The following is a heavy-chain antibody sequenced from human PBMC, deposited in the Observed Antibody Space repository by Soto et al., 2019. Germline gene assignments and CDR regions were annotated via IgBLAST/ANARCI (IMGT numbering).Heavy chain of an antibody. CDR2: IHPGESDT. J-gene: IGHJ6*02. Sequence: PGESLKISCKSYGYSFTTYWIAWVRQMPGKGLEWMGSIHPGESDTRYSPSLQGQVTISADRSITTAYLQWSSLKASDTAIYYCARHEATYYNFYGMDVWGQGTTVTVSS. CDR1: GYSFTTYW. CDR3: ARHEATYYNFYGMDV. V-gene: IGHV5-51*01.